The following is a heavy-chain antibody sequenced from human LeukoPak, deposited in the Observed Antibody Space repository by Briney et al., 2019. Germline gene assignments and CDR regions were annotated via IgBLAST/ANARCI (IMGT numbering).Heavy chain of an antibody. CDR2: IKQDGSEE. D-gene: IGHD3-3*01. CDR3: ARDLRFHDAFDI. Sequence: PGGSLRLSCVASRFTFSRYWMSWVRQPPGKGLEWVANIKQDGSEEYYVDSVKGRFTISRDNAKNSLYLQMNSLRAEDTAVYYCARDLRFHDAFDIWGQGAMVTVSS. CDR1: RFTFSRYW. J-gene: IGHJ3*02. V-gene: IGHV3-7*01.